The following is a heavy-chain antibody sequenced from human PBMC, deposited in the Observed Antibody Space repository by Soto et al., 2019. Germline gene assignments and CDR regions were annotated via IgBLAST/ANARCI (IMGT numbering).Heavy chain of an antibody. V-gene: IGHV4-61*01. D-gene: IGHD3-22*01. CDR1: GGSVSSGSYY. Sequence: SETLSLTCTVSGGSVSSGSYYWSRIRQPPGKGLEWIGYIYSSGSTNYNPSLKSRVTISVDTSKNQFSLKLSSVTAADTAVYYCARGRYYDSSGYYFDYWGQGTLVTVSS. CDR2: IYSSGST. J-gene: IGHJ4*02. CDR3: ARGRYYDSSGYYFDY.